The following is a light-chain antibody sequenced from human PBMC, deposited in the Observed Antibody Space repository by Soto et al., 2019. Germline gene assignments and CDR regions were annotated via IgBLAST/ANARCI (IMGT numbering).Light chain of an antibody. CDR2: DAS. CDR3: QQNYNTLIT. J-gene: IGKJ5*01. CDR1: QTISTY. V-gene: IGKV1-39*01. Sequence: DIQMTQSPSSLSASVGDRVTITCRASQTISTYLNWYQQKPGKAPRLLIYDASSLLSGVPSRFSGSGSGTDFTLTIASLQPEDFSTYYCQQNYNTLITFGQGTRLEIK.